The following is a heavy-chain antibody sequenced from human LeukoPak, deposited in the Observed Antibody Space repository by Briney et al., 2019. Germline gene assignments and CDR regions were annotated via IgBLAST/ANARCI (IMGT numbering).Heavy chain of an antibody. V-gene: IGHV3-11*04. CDR1: GFTFSDYY. D-gene: IGHD3-16*01. CDR2: ISSSGSTI. CDR3: ARDPHDYVWGRPRGDY. J-gene: IGHJ4*02. Sequence: GGSLRLSCAASGFTFSDYYMSWIRQAPGKGLEWVSYISSSGSTIYYADSLKGRFTISRDNAKNSPYLQMSSLRAEDTAVYYCARDPHDYVWGRPRGDYWGQGTLVTVSS.